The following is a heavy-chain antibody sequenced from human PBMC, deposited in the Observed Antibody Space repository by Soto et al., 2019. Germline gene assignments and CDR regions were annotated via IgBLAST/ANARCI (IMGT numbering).Heavy chain of an antibody. Sequence: QVQLQESGPGLVKPSQTLSLTCTVSGGSISSGDYYWSWIRQPPGKGLEWIGYIYYSGSTYYHPSLKSRVTISVDTSKNQFSLKLSSVTAADTAVYYCARAIVVVVAADNWFDPWGQGTLVTVSS. D-gene: IGHD2-15*01. V-gene: IGHV4-30-4*01. CDR2: IYYSGST. CDR1: GGSISSGDYY. CDR3: ARAIVVVVAADNWFDP. J-gene: IGHJ5*02.